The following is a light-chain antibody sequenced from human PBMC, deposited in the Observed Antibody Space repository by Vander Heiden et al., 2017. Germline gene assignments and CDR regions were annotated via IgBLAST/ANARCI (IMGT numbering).Light chain of an antibody. CDR3: QSADSSGADVV. V-gene: IGLV3-25*03. J-gene: IGLJ2*01. Sequence: SYELTQPPSVSVSPGQTARITCSGDALPKQYALWYHQKPGQAPVLVMYKDSERSSGIPDRFSGSSSGTTVTFTISGVQAEDEADYYCQSADSSGADVVFGGGTKLTVL. CDR1: ALPKQY. CDR2: KDS.